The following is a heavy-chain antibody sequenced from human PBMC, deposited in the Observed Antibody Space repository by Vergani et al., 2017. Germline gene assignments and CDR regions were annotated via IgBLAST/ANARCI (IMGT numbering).Heavy chain of an antibody. CDR2: INPNSGGT. J-gene: IGHJ4*02. CDR3: ARDLVVVVAATIGDDY. CDR1: GYTFTGYY. D-gene: IGHD2-15*01. Sequence: QVQLVQSGAEVKKPGASVKVSCKASGYTFTGYYMHWVRQAPGQGLEWMGWINPNSGGTNYAQKFQGRVTMTRGTSISTAYMELSRLRSDDTAVYYCARDLVVVVAATIGDDYWGQGTLVTVSS. V-gene: IGHV1-2*02.